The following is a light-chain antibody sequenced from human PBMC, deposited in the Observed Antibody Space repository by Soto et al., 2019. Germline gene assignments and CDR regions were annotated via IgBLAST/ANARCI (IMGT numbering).Light chain of an antibody. Sequence: QAVVTQEPSLTVSPGGTVTLTCTSSTGAVTSGYFPTWFQQKPGQGTRALIYDTNKKRSWTPARFSGSLLGGKAALTLSGVQPEDEAEYYCLLFYGGAYVFGAGTKLTVL. CDR1: TGAVTSGYF. CDR2: DTN. CDR3: LLFYGGAYV. V-gene: IGLV7-43*01. J-gene: IGLJ1*01.